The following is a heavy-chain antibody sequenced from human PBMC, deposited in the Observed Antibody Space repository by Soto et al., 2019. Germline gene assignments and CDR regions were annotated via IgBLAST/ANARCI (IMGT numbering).Heavy chain of an antibody. CDR3: ARVDESGGGLDY. CDR2: IYSGGST. V-gene: IGHV3-53*02. Sequence: EVQLVETGGGLIQPGGSLRLSCAASGFTVSSNYMSWVRQAPGKGLERVSVIYSGGSTYYADSVKGRFTISRDNSKNTLYLQMNRLRVEDTAVYYRARVDESGGGLDYWGQGTLVTVSS. CDR1: GFTVSSNY. J-gene: IGHJ4*02. D-gene: IGHD2-8*02.